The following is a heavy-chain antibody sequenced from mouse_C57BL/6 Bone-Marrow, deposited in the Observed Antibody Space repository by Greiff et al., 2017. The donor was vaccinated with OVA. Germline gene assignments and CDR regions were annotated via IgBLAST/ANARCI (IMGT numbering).Heavy chain of an antibody. CDR1: GYTFTDYN. D-gene: IGHD2-5*01. J-gene: IGHJ2*01. CDR3: ARWAYYSNYFDY. CDR2: INPNNGGT. V-gene: IGHV1-22*01. Sequence: EVKLQESGPELVKPGASVKMSCKASGYTFTDYNMHWVKQSHGKSLEWIGYINPNNGGTSYNQQFKGKATLTVNKSSSTAYMELLSLTSEDSAVYYCARWAYYSNYFDYWGHGTTLTVSS.